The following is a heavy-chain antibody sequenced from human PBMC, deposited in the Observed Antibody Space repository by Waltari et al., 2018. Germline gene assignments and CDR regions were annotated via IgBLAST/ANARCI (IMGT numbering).Heavy chain of an antibody. D-gene: IGHD6-19*01. J-gene: IGHJ4*02. CDR2: INKDGTET. V-gene: IGHV3-7*03. CDR3: IRDYGSPY. CDR1: VFTLSNDW. Sequence: EAPQVESGGDLVQPGGSLRLSCVVPVFTLSNDWRSWVRQAPGKGLEWVANINKDGTETYYVDSVRGRFTISKDDAKNSVYLQMNSLKVEDTAVYYCIRDYGSPYWGQGTLVTVSS.